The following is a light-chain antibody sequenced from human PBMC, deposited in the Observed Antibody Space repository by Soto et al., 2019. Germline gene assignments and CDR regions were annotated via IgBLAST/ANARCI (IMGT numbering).Light chain of an antibody. J-gene: IGKJ1*01. CDR1: QTVSSN. CDR3: QQYNNWPRT. Sequence: ETVMTQSPAILSVSPGERATLSCRASQTVSSNLAWYQLKPGQAPRLLIYGASTRATGIPARFSGSGSGTEFTLTISSLQSEDFAVYYCQQYNNWPRTFGQGTKVEIK. CDR2: GAS. V-gene: IGKV3-15*01.